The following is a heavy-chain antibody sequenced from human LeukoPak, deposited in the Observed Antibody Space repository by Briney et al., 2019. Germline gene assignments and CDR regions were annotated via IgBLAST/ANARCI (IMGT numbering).Heavy chain of an antibody. CDR2: TYYWCKWYN. CDR3: ARGRGVATIRFWFDP. J-gene: IGHJ5*02. D-gene: IGHD5-12*01. Sequence: SQTLSLTCAISGDSVSSNRVAWNWIRQSPSRGLEWLGRTYYWCKWYNDYAVSVKSRITINPDTSKNQFSLQLNSVTPEDTAVYYCARGRGVATIRFWFDPWGQGTLGIVSS. V-gene: IGHV6-1*01. CDR1: GDSVSSNRVA.